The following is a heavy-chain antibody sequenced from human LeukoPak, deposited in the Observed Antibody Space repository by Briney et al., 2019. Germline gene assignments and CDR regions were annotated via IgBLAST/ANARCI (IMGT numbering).Heavy chain of an antibody. CDR3: ARHDSDIVVVPAAPTIGWSWFDP. CDR1: GGSISSYY. Sequence: PSETLSLTCTVSGGSISSYYWSWIRQPPGKGLEWIGYIYYSGSTNYNPSLKSRVTISVDTSKNQFSLKLSSVTAADTAVYYCARHDSDIVVVPAAPTIGWSWFDPWGQGTLVTVSS. J-gene: IGHJ5*02. V-gene: IGHV4-59*08. D-gene: IGHD2-2*01. CDR2: IYYSGST.